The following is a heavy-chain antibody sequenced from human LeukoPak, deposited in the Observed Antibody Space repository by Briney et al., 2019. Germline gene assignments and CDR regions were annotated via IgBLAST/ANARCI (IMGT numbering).Heavy chain of an antibody. Sequence: ASVTVSCKASGYTFTGYYMHWVRQAPGQGLEWMGGIIPIFGTANYAQKFQGRVTITADKSTSTAYMELSSLRSEDTAVYYCARGVQDSSGRRKRENAFDIWGQGTMVTVSS. D-gene: IGHD3-22*01. V-gene: IGHV1-69*06. CDR3: ARGVQDSSGRRKRENAFDI. CDR1: GYTFTGYY. J-gene: IGHJ3*02. CDR2: IIPIFGTA.